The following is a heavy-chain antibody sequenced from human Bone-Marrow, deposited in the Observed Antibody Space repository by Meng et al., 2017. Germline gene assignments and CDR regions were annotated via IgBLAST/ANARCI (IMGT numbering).Heavy chain of an antibody. V-gene: IGHV4-34*01. Sequence: SETLSLTCAVYGGSFSGYYWSWIRQPPGKGLEWIGEINHSGSTNYNPSLKSRVTISVDTSKNQFSLKLSSVTAADTAVYYCARDADYWGQGNLVTGSS. CDR2: INHSGST. J-gene: IGHJ4*02. CDR3: ARDADY. CDR1: GGSFSGYY.